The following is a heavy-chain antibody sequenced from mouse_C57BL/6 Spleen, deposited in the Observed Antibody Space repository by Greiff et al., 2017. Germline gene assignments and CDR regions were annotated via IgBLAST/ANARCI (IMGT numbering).Heavy chain of an antibody. CDR2: ISDGGSYT. CDR1: GFTFSSYA. V-gene: IGHV5-4*01. CDR3: ARDSSGQAWFAY. Sequence: EVHLVESGGGLVKPGGSLKLSCAASGFTFSSYAMSWVRQTPEKRLEWVATISDGGSYTYYPDNVKGRFTISRDNAKNNLYLQMSHLKSEDTAMYYCARDSSGQAWFAYWGQGTLVTVSA. J-gene: IGHJ3*01. D-gene: IGHD3-2*02.